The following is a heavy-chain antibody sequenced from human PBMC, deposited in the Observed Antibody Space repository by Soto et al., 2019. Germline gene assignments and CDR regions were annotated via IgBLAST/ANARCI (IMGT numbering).Heavy chain of an antibody. V-gene: IGHV3-48*01. D-gene: IGHD6-13*01. CDR2: ISRSSSTI. Sequence: EVQLVESGGGLVQPGGSLRLSCVASGFTLSRYSMNWVRQAPGKGLEWVSYISRSSSTIYYADSVKGRFTISRDNAENSLYLQMNSLRAEDTAVYYCAGDLAGGIPDYGGQGTRVTVSS. CDR1: GFTLSRYS. J-gene: IGHJ4*02. CDR3: AGDLAGGIPDY.